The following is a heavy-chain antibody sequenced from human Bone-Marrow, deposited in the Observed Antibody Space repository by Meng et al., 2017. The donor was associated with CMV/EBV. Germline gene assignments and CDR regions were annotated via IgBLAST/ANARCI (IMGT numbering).Heavy chain of an antibody. Sequence: TETLSLTCTVPGGSISSSSYYRGWIRQPPGEGLERIGNIYYSGSTYYNPSLKSRVTISVDKSKNQFSLELSSVTAADTAVYYCAIVVIIANWFDPWGQGTLVTVSS. CDR3: AIVVIIANWFDP. CDR1: GGSISSSSYY. V-gene: IGHV4-39*07. D-gene: IGHD3-22*01. J-gene: IGHJ5*02. CDR2: IYYSGST.